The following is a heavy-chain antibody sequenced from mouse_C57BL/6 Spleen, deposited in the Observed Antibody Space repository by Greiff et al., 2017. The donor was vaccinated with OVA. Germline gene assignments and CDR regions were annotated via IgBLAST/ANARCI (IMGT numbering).Heavy chain of an antibody. Sequence: QVQLQQSGAELVKPGASVKISCKASGYAFSSYWMNWVKQRPGKGLEWIGQIYPGDGDTNYNGKFKGKATLTADKSSSTAYMQLSSLTSEDSAVYFCARSDYYGSSYDNYFDYWGQGTTLTVSS. J-gene: IGHJ2*01. V-gene: IGHV1-80*01. D-gene: IGHD1-1*01. CDR2: IYPGDGDT. CDR1: GYAFSSYW. CDR3: ARSDYYGSSYDNYFDY.